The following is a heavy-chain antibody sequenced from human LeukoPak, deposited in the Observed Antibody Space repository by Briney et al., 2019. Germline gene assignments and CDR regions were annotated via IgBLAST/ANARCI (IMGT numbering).Heavy chain of an antibody. CDR1: GGSFSGYY. CDR2: INHSGST. J-gene: IGHJ4*02. V-gene: IGHV4-34*01. Sequence: SETLSLTCAVYGGSFSGYYWSWIRQPPGKGLEWIGEINHSGSTNYNPSLKSRVTISVDTSKNQFSLKLSSVTAADTAVYYCARGVHFSPDCSGGSCYPVFDYWGQGTLVTVSS. D-gene: IGHD2-15*01. CDR3: ARGVHFSPDCSGGSCYPVFDY.